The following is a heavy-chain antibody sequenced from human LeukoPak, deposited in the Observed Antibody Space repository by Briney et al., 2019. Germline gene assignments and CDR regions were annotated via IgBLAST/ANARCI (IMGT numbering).Heavy chain of an antibody. Sequence: PSETLSLTCAVYGGSFSGYYWSWIRQPPGQGLEWIGEINHSGSTNYNQSLESRVTIPVDTSKNQFSLKLSSVTAADTAVYYCARGSRYCSGGSRYAGIVDYWGQGTLVTVSS. D-gene: IGHD2-15*01. V-gene: IGHV4-34*01. CDR2: INHSGST. J-gene: IGHJ4*02. CDR1: GGSFSGYY. CDR3: ARGSRYCSGGSRYAGIVDY.